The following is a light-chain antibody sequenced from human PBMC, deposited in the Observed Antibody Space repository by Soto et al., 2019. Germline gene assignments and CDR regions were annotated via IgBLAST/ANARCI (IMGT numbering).Light chain of an antibody. CDR3: QQYGSSGT. J-gene: IGKJ1*01. V-gene: IGKV3-20*01. CDR1: QSVSSNF. CDR2: RAS. Sequence: EIVLTQSPGTLSLSPGERVTLSCRASQSVSSNFLAWYQQKPGQAPRLLIYRASTRATGIHDRFSGSGSGTDFTLTIRRMAPEDFAVYYCQQYGSSGTFGQGTKVDIK.